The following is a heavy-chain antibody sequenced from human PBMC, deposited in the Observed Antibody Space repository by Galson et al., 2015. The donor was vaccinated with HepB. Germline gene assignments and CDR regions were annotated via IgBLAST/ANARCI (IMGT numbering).Heavy chain of an antibody. D-gene: IGHD3-10*01. CDR1: GFTFSSYG. Sequence: SLRLSCAASGFTFSSYGMHWVRQAPGKGLEWVAFIRYDGSNKYYADSVKGRFTISRDNSKNTLYLQMNSLRAEDTAVYYCAKVWVITMVRGASEGYDYWGQGTLVTVSS. V-gene: IGHV3-30*02. CDR2: IRYDGSNK. J-gene: IGHJ4*02. CDR3: AKVWVITMVRGASEGYDY.